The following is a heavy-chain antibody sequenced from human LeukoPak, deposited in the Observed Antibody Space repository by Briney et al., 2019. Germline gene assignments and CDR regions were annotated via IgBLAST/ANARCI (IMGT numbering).Heavy chain of an antibody. Sequence: SETLSLTCTVSGVSISSYYWSWIRQPPGKGLEWIGYIYYSGSTNYNPSLKSRVTISVDTSKNQFSLKLSSVTAADTAVYYCAGRSGSYYESAFDVWGQGTMVTVSS. D-gene: IGHD1-26*01. V-gene: IGHV4-59*01. J-gene: IGHJ3*01. CDR1: GVSISSYY. CDR2: IYYSGST. CDR3: AGRSGSYYESAFDV.